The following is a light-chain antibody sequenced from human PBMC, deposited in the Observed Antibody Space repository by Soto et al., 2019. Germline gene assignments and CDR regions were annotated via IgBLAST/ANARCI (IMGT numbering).Light chain of an antibody. CDR1: QSVSSSY. CDR2: GAS. J-gene: IGKJ3*01. V-gene: IGKV3-20*01. Sequence: IVLTQSPGTLSLSPWERATLSCRASQSVSSSYLAWYQQKPGQAPRLLIYGASSRATGIPDRFSGSGSGTDFTLTISRLEPEDFAVYYCQQYGSSPPFNFGPGTKVDI. CDR3: QQYGSSPPFN.